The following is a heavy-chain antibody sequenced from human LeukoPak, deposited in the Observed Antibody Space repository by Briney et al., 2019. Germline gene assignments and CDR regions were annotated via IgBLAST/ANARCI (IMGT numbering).Heavy chain of an antibody. Sequence: SETLSLTCAVYGGSFSGYYWSWIRQPPGKGLEWIGEINHSGSTNYNPSLKSRVTISVDTSKNQFSLKLSSVTAADTAVYYCARVHYYDYVRGSYRYNWFDPWGQGTLVTVSS. CDR3: ARVHYYDYVRGSYRYNWFDP. J-gene: IGHJ5*02. V-gene: IGHV4-34*01. CDR1: GGSFSGYY. CDR2: INHSGST. D-gene: IGHD3-16*02.